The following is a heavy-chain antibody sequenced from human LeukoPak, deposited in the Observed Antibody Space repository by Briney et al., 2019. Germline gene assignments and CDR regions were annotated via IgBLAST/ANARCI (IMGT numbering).Heavy chain of an antibody. J-gene: IGHJ4*02. Sequence: GRSLRLSCAASGFTFSSYGMHWVRQAPGKGLEWVAVISYDGSNKYYADSVKGRFTISRDNSKNTLYLQMNSLRAEDTAVYYCAKEWSGSYYSQFDYWGQGTLVTVSS. CDR1: GFTFSSYG. D-gene: IGHD3-10*02. CDR3: AKEWSGSYYSQFDY. CDR2: ISYDGSNK. V-gene: IGHV3-30*18.